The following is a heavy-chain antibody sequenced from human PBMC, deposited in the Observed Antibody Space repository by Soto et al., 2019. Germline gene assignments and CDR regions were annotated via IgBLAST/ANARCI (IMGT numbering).Heavy chain of an antibody. J-gene: IGHJ3*02. CDR2: IVVGSGNT. Sequence: GASVKVSCKASGFTFTSSAMQWVRQARGQRLEWIGWIVVGSGNTNYAQKFQERVTITRDMSTSTAYMELSSLRSEDTAVYYCAAEGFRYCTNGVCYTNAFDIWGQGTMVTVSS. CDR3: AAEGFRYCTNGVCYTNAFDI. D-gene: IGHD2-8*01. CDR1: GFTFTSSA. V-gene: IGHV1-58*02.